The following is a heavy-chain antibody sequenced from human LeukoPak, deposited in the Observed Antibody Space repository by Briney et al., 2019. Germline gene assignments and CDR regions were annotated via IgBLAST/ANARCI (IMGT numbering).Heavy chain of an antibody. D-gene: IGHD6-13*01. Sequence: SETLSLTCAGYGGSFSGYYWSWIRQPAGKGLEWIGRIYTSGSTNYNPSLKSRVTMSVDTSKNQFSLKLSSVTAADTAVYYCARGYSSSWSDFDYWGQGTLVTVSS. CDR2: IYTSGST. CDR3: ARGYSSSWSDFDY. J-gene: IGHJ4*02. CDR1: GGSFSGYY. V-gene: IGHV4-59*10.